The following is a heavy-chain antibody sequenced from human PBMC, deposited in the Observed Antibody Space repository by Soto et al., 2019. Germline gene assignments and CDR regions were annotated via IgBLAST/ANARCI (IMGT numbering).Heavy chain of an antibody. V-gene: IGHV3-23*01. CDR2: ISGSGGST. J-gene: IGHJ5*02. CDR3: AKPYDFWSGYYDSWFEP. Sequence: EVQLLESGGGLVQPGGSLRLSCAASGFTFSSYAMTWVRQAPGKGLEWVSAISGSGGSTYYADSVKGRFTISRDNSKNTLYLQMNSLRAEDTAVYYCAKPYDFWSGYYDSWFEPWGQGTLVIVSS. CDR1: GFTFSSYA. D-gene: IGHD3-3*01.